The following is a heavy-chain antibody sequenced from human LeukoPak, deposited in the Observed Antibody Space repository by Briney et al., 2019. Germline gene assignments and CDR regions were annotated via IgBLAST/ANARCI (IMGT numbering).Heavy chain of an antibody. J-gene: IGHJ6*02. CDR1: GFTFSSYA. CDR2: ISYDGSNK. Sequence: PGGSLRLSCAASGFTFSSYAMHWVRQAPGKGLEWVAVISYDGSNKYYADSVKGRFTISRDNSKNTLYLQMNSLRAEDTAVYYCARDFTIFGVVSFYGMDVWGQGTTVTVSS. CDR3: ARDFTIFGVVSFYGMDV. V-gene: IGHV3-30-3*01. D-gene: IGHD3-3*01.